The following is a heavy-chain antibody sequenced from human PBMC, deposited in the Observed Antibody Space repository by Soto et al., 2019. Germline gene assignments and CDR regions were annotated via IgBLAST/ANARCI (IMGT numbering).Heavy chain of an antibody. J-gene: IGHJ5*02. CDR1: GYTFASYD. CDR2: MNPNSGNT. Sequence: ASVKVSCKASGYTFASYDINWVRQATGQGLEWMGWMNPNSGNTGYAQKFQGRVTMTRNTSISTAYMELSGLRSEDTALYYCARVPNDFWNNNWFDPWGQGTLVTVSS. V-gene: IGHV1-8*01. D-gene: IGHD3-3*01. CDR3: ARVPNDFWNNNWFDP.